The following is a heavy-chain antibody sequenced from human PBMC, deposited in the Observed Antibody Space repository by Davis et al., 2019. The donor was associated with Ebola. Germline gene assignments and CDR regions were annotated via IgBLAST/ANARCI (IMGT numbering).Heavy chain of an antibody. Sequence: GESLKISCAASGFTFSSYAMSWVRQAPGKGLEWVSAISGSGGSTYYADSVKGRFTISRDNSKNTLYLQMNSLRAEDTAVYYCARTIAAAGTRGMDVWGKGTTVTVSS. CDR3: ARTIAAAGTRGMDV. V-gene: IGHV3-23*01. D-gene: IGHD6-13*01. CDR1: GFTFSSYA. CDR2: ISGSGGST. J-gene: IGHJ6*03.